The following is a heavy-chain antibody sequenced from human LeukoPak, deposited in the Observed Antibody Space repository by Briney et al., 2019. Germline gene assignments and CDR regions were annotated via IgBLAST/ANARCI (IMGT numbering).Heavy chain of an antibody. V-gene: IGHV3-23*01. J-gene: IGHJ4*02. CDR1: GFAFNTAW. CDR2: ISGSGDST. D-gene: IGHD3-22*01. CDR3: AKDQSITMIVVVSFDY. Sequence: PGGSLRLSCAASGFAFNTAWMTWVRQAPGKGLEWVSSISGSGDSTYYADSVKGRFTISRDNSKNTLFLQMNSLRAEDTAVYYCAKDQSITMIVVVSFDYWGQGTLVTVSS.